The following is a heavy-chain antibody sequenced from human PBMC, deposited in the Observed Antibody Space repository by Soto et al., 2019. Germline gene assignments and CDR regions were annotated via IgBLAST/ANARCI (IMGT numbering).Heavy chain of an antibody. CDR3: ARGDYGDSPTPFDY. D-gene: IGHD4-17*01. CDR2: IIPIFGTA. CDR1: GGTFSSYA. Sequence: SVKVSCKASGGTFSSYAISWVRQAPGQGLEWMGGIIPIFGTANYAQKFQGRVTITADESTSTAYMELNSLRAEDTAVYYCARGDYGDSPTPFDYWGQGTLVTVSS. V-gene: IGHV1-69*13. J-gene: IGHJ4*02.